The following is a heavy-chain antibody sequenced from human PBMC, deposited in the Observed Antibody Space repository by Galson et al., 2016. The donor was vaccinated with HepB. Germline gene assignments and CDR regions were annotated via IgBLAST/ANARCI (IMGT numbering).Heavy chain of an antibody. CDR2: IHYGGTT. J-gene: IGHJ4*02. D-gene: IGHD1-7*01. CDR1: GGSIRSNYY. Sequence: SETLSLTCTVSGGSIRSNYYWGWIRQPPGQGLEWIGSIHYGGTTQYNPSPKRRVTMTVDTSKNQFSLNLGSVTAADTAFYYCATHKTGPTGSPFDYWGQGALVTVSS. V-gene: IGHV4-39*01. CDR3: ATHKTGPTGSPFDY.